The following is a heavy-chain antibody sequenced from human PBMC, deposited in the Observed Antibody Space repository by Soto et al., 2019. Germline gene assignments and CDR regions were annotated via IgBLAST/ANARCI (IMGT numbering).Heavy chain of an antibody. CDR3: AASRGYTYGNQGFDY. CDR1: GYTFTSYG. V-gene: IGHV1-18*01. CDR2: ISAYNGNT. Sequence: ASVKVSCKASGYTFTSYGISWVRQAPGQGLEWMGWISAYNGNTNYAQKLQGRVTMTTDTSTSTAYMELRSLRSDDTAVYYCAASRGYTYGNQGFDYWGQGTLVTVSS. J-gene: IGHJ4*02. D-gene: IGHD5-18*01.